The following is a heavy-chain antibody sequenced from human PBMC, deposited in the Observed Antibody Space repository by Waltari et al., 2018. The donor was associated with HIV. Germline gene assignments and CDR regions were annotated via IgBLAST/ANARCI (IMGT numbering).Heavy chain of an antibody. Sequence: QVQLVQSGAEVKKPGSSVKVSCKASGGTFSSYAISWVRQAPGQGLEWMGGNIPIFGTANYAQKFQGRVTITAGESTSTAYMELSSLRSEDTAVYYCAREITIFGVVITNWFDPWGQGTLVTVSS. V-gene: IGHV1-69*01. J-gene: IGHJ5*02. CDR2: NIPIFGTA. CDR3: AREITIFGVVITNWFDP. D-gene: IGHD3-3*01. CDR1: GGTFSSYA.